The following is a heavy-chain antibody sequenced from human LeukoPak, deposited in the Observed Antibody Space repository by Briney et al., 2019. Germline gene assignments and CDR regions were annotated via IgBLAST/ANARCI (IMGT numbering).Heavy chain of an antibody. D-gene: IGHD6-25*01. CDR1: GGSVSSSTYY. CDR2: IYSGGST. J-gene: IGHJ4*02. Sequence: ASETLSLTCTVSGGSVSSSTYYWAWIRQPPGKGLEWIGNIYSGGSTKYNPSLESRVSTSVDTSKRQFSLDLSSVTAADTAVYYCARRVAATGMVDSWGQGTLVTVSS. V-gene: IGHV4-39*07. CDR3: ARRVAATGMVDS.